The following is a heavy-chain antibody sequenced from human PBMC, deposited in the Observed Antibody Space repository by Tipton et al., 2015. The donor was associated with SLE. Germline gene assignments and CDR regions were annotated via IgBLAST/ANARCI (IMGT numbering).Heavy chain of an antibody. J-gene: IGHJ2*01. V-gene: IGHV3-7*01. CDR2: INEDGSEK. CDR3: SGHKVPPNL. CDR1: GFIFSNYW. Sequence: SLRLSCAASGFIFSNYWMSWVRQAPGKGLAWVANINEDGSEKNYVDSVKGRFTISRDNAKNSLYLQMDSLRAEDTAVYYFSGHKVPPNLWGRGTLVTVSS.